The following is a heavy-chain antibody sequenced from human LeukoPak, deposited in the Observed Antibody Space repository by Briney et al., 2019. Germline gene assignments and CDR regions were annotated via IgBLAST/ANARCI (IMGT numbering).Heavy chain of an antibody. D-gene: IGHD6-13*01. CDR1: GFTFSSYS. V-gene: IGHV3-21*01. CDR2: ISSSSSYI. J-gene: IGHJ4*02. Sequence: GGSLRLSCAASGFTFSSYSMNWVRQAPGKGLEWVSSISSSSSYIYYADSVKGRFTISRDNAKNSLYLQMSSLRAEDTAVYYCARAPIAETSYWGQGTLVTVSS. CDR3: ARAPIAETSY.